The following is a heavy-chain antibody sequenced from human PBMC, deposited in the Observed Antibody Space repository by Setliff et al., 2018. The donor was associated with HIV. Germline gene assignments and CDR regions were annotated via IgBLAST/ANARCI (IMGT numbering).Heavy chain of an antibody. CDR2: ISSSSSYI. V-gene: IGHV3-21*01. CDR3: ARDRGGAYLYFDY. J-gene: IGHJ4*02. Sequence: GGSLRLSCAASGFNFSSHTMNWIRQAPGKGLEWVSSISSSSSYIYYADSVKGRFTISRDNAKNSLYLQMNSLRAEDTAVYYCARDRGGAYLYFDYWGQGVLVTVSS. D-gene: IGHD1-26*01. CDR1: GFNFSSHT.